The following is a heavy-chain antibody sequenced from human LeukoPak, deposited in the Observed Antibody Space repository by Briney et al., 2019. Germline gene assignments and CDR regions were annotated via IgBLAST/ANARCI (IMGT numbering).Heavy chain of an antibody. V-gene: IGHV3-11*06. J-gene: IGHJ4*02. Sequence: KPGGSLRLSCAASGFTFSDYYMSWIRQAPGKGLEWVSYISSSSSYTNYADSVKGRFTISRDNAKNSLYLQMNSLRAEDTAVYYCARKPDYYGADYWGQGTLVTVSS. CDR1: GFTFSDYY. CDR2: ISSSSSYT. D-gene: IGHD3-10*01. CDR3: ARKPDYYGADY.